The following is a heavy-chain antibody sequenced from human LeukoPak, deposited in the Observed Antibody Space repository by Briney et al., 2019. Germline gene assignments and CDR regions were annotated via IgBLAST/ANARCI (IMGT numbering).Heavy chain of an antibody. CDR1: RGSISSGSYY. V-gene: IGHV4-61*02. J-gene: IGHJ6*03. CDR2: IYTSGST. Sequence: SETLSLTCTVSRGSISSGSYYWSWIRQPAGKGLEWIGRIYTSGSTNYTPSLKSRVTISVDTSKNQFSLNLSSVTAADTAVYYCARAPSFYMDVWGKGTTVTVSS. CDR3: ARAPSFYMDV. D-gene: IGHD6-6*01.